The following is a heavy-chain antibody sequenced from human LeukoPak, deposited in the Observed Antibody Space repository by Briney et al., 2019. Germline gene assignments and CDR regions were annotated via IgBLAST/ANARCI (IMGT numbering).Heavy chain of an antibody. CDR3: ARDNFGSSSWFHGLHYYYYMDV. CDR1: GYTFTGYY. V-gene: IGHV1-2*02. Sequence: GASVKVSCKASGYTFTGYYMHWVRQAPGQGLEWMGWINPNSGGTNYAQKFQGRVTMTRDTSISTAYMELSRLRSDDTAVYYCARDNFGSSSWFHGLHYYYYMDVWGKGTTVTISS. CDR2: INPNSGGT. J-gene: IGHJ6*03. D-gene: IGHD6-13*01.